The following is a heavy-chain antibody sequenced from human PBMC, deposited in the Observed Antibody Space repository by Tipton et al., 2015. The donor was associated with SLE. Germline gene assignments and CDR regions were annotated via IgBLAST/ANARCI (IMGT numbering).Heavy chain of an antibody. CDR1: GGSISSYY. CDR2: IYYSGST. Sequence: TLSLTCTVSGGSISSYYWSWIRQPPGKGLEWIGSIYYSGSTYYNPSLKSRVTISVDTSKNQFSLKLSSVTAADTAVYYCARVCGPSSPLDYWGQGTLVTVSS. V-gene: IGHV4-59*05. D-gene: IGHD2-21*01. J-gene: IGHJ4*02. CDR3: ARVCGPSSPLDY.